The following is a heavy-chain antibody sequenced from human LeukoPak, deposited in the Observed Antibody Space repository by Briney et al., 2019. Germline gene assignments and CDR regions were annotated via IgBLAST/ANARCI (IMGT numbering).Heavy chain of an antibody. J-gene: IGHJ6*04. Sequence: PSETLSLTCTVSGGSISRSSYYWGWIRQPPGKGLEWIGSIYYSGTTYYNPSLKNRVTISVDTSKNQFSLKLNSVTGADTATYYCAREVVAPRDDYYSYHLDVWGRGTTVTISS. CDR2: IYYSGTT. V-gene: IGHV4-39*07. CDR3: AREVVAPRDDYYSYHLDV. D-gene: IGHD2-15*01. CDR1: GGSISRSSYY.